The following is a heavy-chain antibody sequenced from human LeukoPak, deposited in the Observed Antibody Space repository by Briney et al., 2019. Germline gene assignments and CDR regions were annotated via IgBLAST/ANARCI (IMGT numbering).Heavy chain of an antibody. CDR3: ERSGGSYFDY. CDR1: GGSISSGAYY. D-gene: IGHD2-15*01. Sequence: SETLSLTCTVSGGSISSGAYYWSWIRQYPRKGLEWVGYMQYSGSTNYNPSLKSRVAISVDTSKNQFSLKLSSVTAADTAVYYCERSGGSYFDYWGQGILVTVSS. CDR2: MQYSGST. V-gene: IGHV4-31*03. J-gene: IGHJ4*02.